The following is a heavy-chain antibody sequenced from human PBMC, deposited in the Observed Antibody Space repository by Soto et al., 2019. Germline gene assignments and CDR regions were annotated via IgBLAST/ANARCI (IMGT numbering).Heavy chain of an antibody. V-gene: IGHV1-69*02. CDR3: AKGPRNWGVDY. Sequence: QVQLVQSGAEVKKPGSSVKVSCKASGGTFSSYTISWVRQAPGQGLEWMGRIIPILGIANHAQKFQGRVTITADKSTSTAYMELSTLRSEDTAVYYCAKGPRNWGVDYWGQGTLVTVSS. CDR1: GGTFSSYT. CDR2: IIPILGIA. D-gene: IGHD7-27*01. J-gene: IGHJ4*02.